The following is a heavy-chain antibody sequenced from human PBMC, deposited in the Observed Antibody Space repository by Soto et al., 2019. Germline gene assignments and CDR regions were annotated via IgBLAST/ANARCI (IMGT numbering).Heavy chain of an antibody. Sequence: SQTHSLTCTVSGGSIGSYYWSRIRQPPGKGLEWIGYIYYSGSTNYNPSLKSRVTISVDTSKNQFSLKLSSVTAADTAVYYCARQMRGATISIYYYGMDVWGQGTTVTVSS. CDR2: IYYSGST. J-gene: IGHJ6*02. D-gene: IGHD1-26*01. CDR1: GGSIGSYY. V-gene: IGHV4-59*01. CDR3: ARQMRGATISIYYYGMDV.